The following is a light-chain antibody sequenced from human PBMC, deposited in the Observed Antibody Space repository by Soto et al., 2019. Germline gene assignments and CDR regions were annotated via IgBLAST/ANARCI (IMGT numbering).Light chain of an antibody. CDR3: AAWDNTLRGVI. Sequence: QSVLTQPPSASGTPGQRVTMSCSGSSSNVGSNYVYWYQQLPGMAPKLLIYRNDQRPSGVPDRFSGSKSGTSASLAISGLRSDDEGDYSCAAWDNTLRGVIFGGGTKLTVL. CDR2: RND. CDR1: SSNVGSNY. J-gene: IGLJ2*01. V-gene: IGLV1-47*01.